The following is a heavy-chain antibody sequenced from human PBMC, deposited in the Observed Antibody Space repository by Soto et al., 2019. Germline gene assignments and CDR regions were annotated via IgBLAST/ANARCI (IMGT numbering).Heavy chain of an antibody. V-gene: IGHV4-39*01. Sequence: SETLSLTCTVSGGSISSSSYYWGWIRQPPGKGLEWIGSIYYSGSTYYNPSLKSRVTISVDTSKNQFSLKLSSVTAADTAVYYCARHHDSSNDYGMDVWGQGTTVTVSS. CDR1: GGSISSSSYY. J-gene: IGHJ6*02. D-gene: IGHD6-13*01. CDR2: IYYSGST. CDR3: ARHHDSSNDYGMDV.